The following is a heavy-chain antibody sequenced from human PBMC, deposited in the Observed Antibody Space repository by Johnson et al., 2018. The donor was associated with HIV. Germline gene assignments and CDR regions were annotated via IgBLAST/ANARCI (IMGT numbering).Heavy chain of an antibody. CDR3: ARGLGSRSAFDI. J-gene: IGHJ3*02. CDR2: ISYDGSNK. V-gene: IGHV3-30*04. Sequence: QVQLVESGGGVVQPGRSLRLSCAASGFTFSSYAMHWVRQAPGKGLEWVAVISYDGSNKYYADSVKGRFTISRDNSKNTLYLQMNSLRAEDTAVYYCARGLGSRSAFDIWGQGTMVTVSS. CDR1: GFTFSSYA. D-gene: IGHD2-2*01.